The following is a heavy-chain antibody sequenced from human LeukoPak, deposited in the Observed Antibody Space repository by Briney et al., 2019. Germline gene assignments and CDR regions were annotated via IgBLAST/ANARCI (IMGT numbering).Heavy chain of an antibody. CDR2: VNPNSGGT. V-gene: IGHV1-2*02. CDR1: GYACTDSY. D-gene: IGHD2-15*01. CDR3: ARQVVRMTNNWFDP. J-gene: IGHJ5*02. Sequence: ASVKVSCKTSGYACTDSYLHWVRQAPGRGLEWMGYVNPNSGGTDYAQKFQGRVTMTRDTSITTAYMELTALTSDDTAIYFCARQVVRMTNNWFDPWGQGTLVTVSS.